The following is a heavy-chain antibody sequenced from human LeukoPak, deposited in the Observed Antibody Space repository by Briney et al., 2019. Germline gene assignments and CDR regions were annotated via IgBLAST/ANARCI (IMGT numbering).Heavy chain of an antibody. J-gene: IGHJ6*03. V-gene: IGHV3-7*01. CDR3: ARAPGDAGSYYNYYYYYYMDV. CDR2: IKQDGSEK. Sequence: GGSLRLSCAASGFTFSSYWMSWVRQAPGKGLEWVANIKQDGSEKYYVDSVKGRFTISRDNAKNSLYLQMNSLRAEDTAAYYCARAPGDAGSYYNYYYYYYMDVWGKGTTVTVSS. D-gene: IGHD1-26*01. CDR1: GFTFSSYW.